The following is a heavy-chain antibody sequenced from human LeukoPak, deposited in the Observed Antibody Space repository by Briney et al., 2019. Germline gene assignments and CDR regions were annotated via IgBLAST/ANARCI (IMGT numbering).Heavy chain of an antibody. Sequence: GASVKVSCKASGYTLTDHYMHWLRQTRGHGLEWMGWINPTNGFAVYGQAFQGRVTMTRDTSISTVYRELTNLRSDDTGVYYCAKEGYSNGPDPWGPGSLVTVSS. D-gene: IGHD5-12*01. CDR3: AKEGYSNGPDP. CDR2: INPTNGFA. CDR1: GYTLTDHY. V-gene: IGHV1-2*02. J-gene: IGHJ5*02.